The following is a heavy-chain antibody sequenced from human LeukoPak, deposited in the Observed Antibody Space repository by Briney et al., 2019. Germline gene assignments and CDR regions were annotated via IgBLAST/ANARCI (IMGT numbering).Heavy chain of an antibody. D-gene: IGHD5-12*01. J-gene: IGHJ4*02. Sequence: GGSLRLPCAASGFRFSTYWMHWVRQAPGKGLEWVAVISYDGSNKYYADSVKGRFTISRDNSKNTLYLQMNSLRAEDTAVYYCARDEDSGYDLPGFDYWGQGTLVTVSS. CDR1: GFRFSTYW. CDR2: ISYDGSNK. CDR3: ARDEDSGYDLPGFDY. V-gene: IGHV3-30*03.